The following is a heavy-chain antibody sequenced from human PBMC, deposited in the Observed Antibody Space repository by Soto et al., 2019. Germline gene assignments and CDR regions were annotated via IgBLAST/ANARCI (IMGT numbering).Heavy chain of an antibody. V-gene: IGHV4-31*02. Sequence: QVKLQESGPGLVKPTQTLSFTCTVSGGSINSVAYFWSWIRQQPGKGLEWIGYIYYTGSTHYNPSLKSRAIISIDTSKSQVSLTMSSLTVADTAVYFCARDLGSGPLTGYDGVDVWGQGITVTVSS. CDR2: IYYTGST. J-gene: IGHJ6*01. CDR1: GGSINSVAYF. D-gene: IGHD6-19*01. CDR3: ARDLGSGPLTGYDGVDV.